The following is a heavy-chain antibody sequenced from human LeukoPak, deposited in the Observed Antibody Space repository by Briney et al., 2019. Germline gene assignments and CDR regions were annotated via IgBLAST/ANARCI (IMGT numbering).Heavy chain of an antibody. CDR2: INSNSGDT. D-gene: IGHD5-18*01. CDR3: ARNSMADTAMVIDY. Sequence: ASVKVSCKASGYTFTGYYIHWVRQAPGQGLEWMGWINSNSGDTKYVQKFQGRVTMTRDTSISTAYMELSRLRSDDTAVYYCARNSMADTAMVIDYWGQGTLVTVSS. V-gene: IGHV1-2*02. J-gene: IGHJ4*02. CDR1: GYTFTGYY.